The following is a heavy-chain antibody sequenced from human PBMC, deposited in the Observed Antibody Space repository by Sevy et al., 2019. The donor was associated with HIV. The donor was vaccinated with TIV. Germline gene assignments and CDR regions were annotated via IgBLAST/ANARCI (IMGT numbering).Heavy chain of an antibody. J-gene: IGHJ6*02. Sequence: GGSLRLSCAASGFTFSGYAMHWVRQAPGKGLEWLAVIWYDGSNKYYADSVKGRVTISRDNSKNTLFLQMNSLRDEDTAVYYCARGLAALPGYYYGMDVWGQGTTVTVSS. V-gene: IGHV3-33*08. CDR2: IWYDGSNK. CDR1: GFTFSGYA. CDR3: ARGLAALPGYYYGMDV. D-gene: IGHD6-6*01.